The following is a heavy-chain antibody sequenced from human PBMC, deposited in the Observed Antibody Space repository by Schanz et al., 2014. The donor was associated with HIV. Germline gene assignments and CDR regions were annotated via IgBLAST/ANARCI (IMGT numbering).Heavy chain of an antibody. Sequence: QVQLVQSGAEVKKPGASVKVSCKASGYTFTSYGVSWVRQAPGQGLQWMGWVKPNDGATYYAQKFKGRVAMTRDTSITTASMELSRLRSDDTAIYFCATNRYNLLPFDFWGQGTLVTVSS. V-gene: IGHV1-2*02. CDR1: GYTFTSYG. CDR2: VKPNDGAT. CDR3: ATNRYNLLPFDF. D-gene: IGHD1-20*01. J-gene: IGHJ4*02.